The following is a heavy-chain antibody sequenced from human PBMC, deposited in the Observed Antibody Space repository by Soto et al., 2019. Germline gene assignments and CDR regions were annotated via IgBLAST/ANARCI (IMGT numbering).Heavy chain of an antibody. D-gene: IGHD4-17*01. V-gene: IGHV3-23*01. CDR2: IIGRGGST. CDR1: GFTFSSYA. J-gene: IGHJ6*02. CDR3: VKGQVYGATGNPRPHYYGMDV. Sequence: EVQLLESGGGLVQPGWSLRLSCAASGFTFSSYAMSWVRQAPGQGLEWVSAIIGRGGSTYYADSVKGRFTISRDNSKNTLYLQMNSLRAEDPAVYYCVKGQVYGATGNPRPHYYGMDVWGQGTTVNVSS.